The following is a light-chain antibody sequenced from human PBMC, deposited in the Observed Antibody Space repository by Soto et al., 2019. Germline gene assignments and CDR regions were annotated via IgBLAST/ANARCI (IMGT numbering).Light chain of an antibody. J-gene: IGKJ1*01. Sequence: EIVLTQSPGTLSLSPGERATLSCRASQSVSSSYLAWYQQKPGQAPRLLIYGASIRATGIPDRFSGGGSGTDFTFTISRLEPEDLAVYYCQQFDGSPWTFGQGTTVEIK. CDR3: QQFDGSPWT. CDR2: GAS. V-gene: IGKV3-20*01. CDR1: QSVSSSY.